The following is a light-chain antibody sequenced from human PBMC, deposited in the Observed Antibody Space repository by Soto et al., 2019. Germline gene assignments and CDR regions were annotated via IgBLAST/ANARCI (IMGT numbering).Light chain of an antibody. V-gene: IGLV2-14*01. CDR2: EVS. CDR1: SSDVVGYNY. CDR3: SSYTRSVSPFG. Sequence: QSVLTQPVSVSGAPGQSITISCTGTSSDVVGYNYVFWYQQHPGKAPKLWIYEVSNRPTGVSIRFSGSKSGNKDSLTISGLQAEDEADYYCSSYTRSVSPFGFGAGTKLTVL. J-gene: IGLJ1*01.